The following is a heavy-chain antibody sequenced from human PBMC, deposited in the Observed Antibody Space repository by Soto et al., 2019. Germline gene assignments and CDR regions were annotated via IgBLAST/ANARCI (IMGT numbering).Heavy chain of an antibody. CDR3: AKILDSAGLDY. CDR2: ISGNGGVS. V-gene: IGHV3-23*01. D-gene: IGHD6-19*01. CDR1: VFIFSTDA. Sequence: GXSLRLSCAASVFIFSTDAISWAGQAPGKGLEWVSSISGNGGVSFYGDSVKGRFTISRDQSKNTLYLQMNSLRVEDTAVYYCAKILDSAGLDYWGQGTLVTVS. J-gene: IGHJ4*02.